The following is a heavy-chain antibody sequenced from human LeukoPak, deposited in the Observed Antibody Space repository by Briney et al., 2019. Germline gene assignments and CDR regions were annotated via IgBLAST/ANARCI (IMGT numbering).Heavy chain of an antibody. D-gene: IGHD5-12*01. CDR3: ARGYTDYDYPFDS. J-gene: IGHJ4*02. V-gene: IGHV3-21*04. Sequence: GGSLRLSCSGSGFNFNKYSMNWVRQAPGKGLEWVSSIRNSSTYIYYAQSVKGRFTISRDNTKKSLYLRMDSLRVEDTAVYYCARGYTDYDYPFDSWGQGTLVTVSS. CDR1: GFNFNKYS. CDR2: IRNSSTYI.